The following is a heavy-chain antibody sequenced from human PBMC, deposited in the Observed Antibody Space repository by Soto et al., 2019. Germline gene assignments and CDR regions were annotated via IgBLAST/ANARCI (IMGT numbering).Heavy chain of an antibody. CDR1: GGSISSGDYY. D-gene: IGHD6-13*01. Sequence: QVQLQESGPGLVKPSQTLSLTCTVSGGSISSGDYYWSWIRQPPGKGLEWIGYIYYSGSTYYNPSLKSRVTISVDTSKNQFSLKLSSVTAADTAVYYCARESPAAGTDWWFGTWCQGTLVTVSS. J-gene: IGHJ5*02. CDR3: ARESPAAGTDWWFGT. CDR2: IYYSGST. V-gene: IGHV4-30-4*01.